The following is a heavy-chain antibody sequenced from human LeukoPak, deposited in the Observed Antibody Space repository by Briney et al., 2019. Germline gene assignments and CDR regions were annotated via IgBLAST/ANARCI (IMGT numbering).Heavy chain of an antibody. CDR3: ARGHSSSWYEIYYYYGMDV. V-gene: IGHV1-8*01. D-gene: IGHD6-13*01. J-gene: IGHJ6*02. CDR2: MNPNSGNT. Sequence: ASVKVSCKASGYTFTSYDINWVRQATGQGLEWMGWMNPNSGNTGYAQKFQGRVTMTRNTSISTAHMELSSLRSEDTAVYYCARGHSSSWYEIYYYYGMDVWGQGTTVTVSS. CDR1: GYTFTSYD.